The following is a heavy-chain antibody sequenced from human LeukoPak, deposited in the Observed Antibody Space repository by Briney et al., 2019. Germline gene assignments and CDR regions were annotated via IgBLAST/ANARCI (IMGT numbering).Heavy chain of an antibody. V-gene: IGHV3-21*01. CDR3: AGSGSQTDGDAFDI. J-gene: IGHJ3*02. CDR1: GFTVSSNY. Sequence: GGSLRLSCAASGFTVSSNYMSWVRQAPGKGLEWVSSISSSSSYIYYADSVKGRFTISRDNAKNSLYLQMNSLRAEDTAVYYCAGSGSQTDGDAFDIWGQGTMVTVSS. D-gene: IGHD1-26*01. CDR2: ISSSSSYI.